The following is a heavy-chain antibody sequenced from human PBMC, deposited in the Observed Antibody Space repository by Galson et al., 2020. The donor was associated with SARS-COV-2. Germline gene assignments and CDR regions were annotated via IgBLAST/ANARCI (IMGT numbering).Heavy chain of an antibody. Sequence: SETLSLTCTVSGVYISSGDYYWSWIRQPPAKGLEWIGYIYYSGSTYYNPSLKSRVTISVDTSKNQFSLKLSSVTAADTAVYYCASYRYFDWLHDYWGQGTLVTVSS. CDR1: GVYISSGDYY. J-gene: IGHJ4*02. D-gene: IGHD3-9*01. V-gene: IGHV4-30-4*08. CDR2: IYYSGST. CDR3: ASYRYFDWLHDY.